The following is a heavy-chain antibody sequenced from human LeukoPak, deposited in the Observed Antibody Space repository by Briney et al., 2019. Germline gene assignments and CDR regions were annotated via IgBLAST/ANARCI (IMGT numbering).Heavy chain of an antibody. D-gene: IGHD1-26*01. Sequence: GGSLRLSCKCSGYNFATYWIGWVRQMPGKGLEWMGVIYPDDSTNAYSPSFQGQVTISVDKSITTAYLQWSSLKASDTAMYYCARLRFQSGNTYYFDYWGQGSLVTVSS. J-gene: IGHJ4*02. CDR1: GYNFATYW. V-gene: IGHV5-51*01. CDR3: ARLRFQSGNTYYFDY. CDR2: IYPDDSTN.